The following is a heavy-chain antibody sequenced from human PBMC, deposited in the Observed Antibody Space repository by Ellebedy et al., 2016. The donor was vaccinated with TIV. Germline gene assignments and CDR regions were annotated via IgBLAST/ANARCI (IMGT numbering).Heavy chain of an antibody. D-gene: IGHD6-19*01. Sequence: GGPLRLSCAASGFTFSSYAMHWVRQAPGKGLEWVAIISYDGSNKYYADSVKGRFTISRDNYKNTLYLQMNSLRAEDTAVYYCARDSRWLESYYYYGMDVWGQGTTVTVSS. CDR1: GFTFSSYA. CDR2: ISYDGSNK. J-gene: IGHJ6*02. CDR3: ARDSRWLESYYYYGMDV. V-gene: IGHV3-30-3*01.